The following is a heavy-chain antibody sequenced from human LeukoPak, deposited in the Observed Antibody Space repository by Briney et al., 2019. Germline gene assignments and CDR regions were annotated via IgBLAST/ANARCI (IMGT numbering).Heavy chain of an antibody. CDR3: ARGSLSPHINFDY. Sequence: PGGSLRLSCAASGFTFSSHGMHWVRQAPGKGLEWVAVIWYDGSNKYYADSVKGRFTISRDNSKNTLYVQMNSLRVEDTAVYYCARGSLSPHINFDYWGQGTLVTVSS. CDR2: IWYDGSNK. V-gene: IGHV3-33*01. CDR1: GFTFSSHG. J-gene: IGHJ4*02.